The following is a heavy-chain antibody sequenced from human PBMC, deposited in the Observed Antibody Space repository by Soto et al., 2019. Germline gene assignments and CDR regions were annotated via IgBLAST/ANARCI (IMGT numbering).Heavy chain of an antibody. Sequence: QVQLVESGGRVVQPGRSLRLSCAASGFTFSSYGMHWVRQAPGKGLEWVAVISYDGSNKYYADSVKGRFTISRDNSKNTLYLQMNSLRSEDTAVYYCAKGTTVTPYYYYGMDVWGQGTTVTVSS. CDR2: ISYDGSNK. D-gene: IGHD4-4*01. CDR3: AKGTTVTPYYYYGMDV. V-gene: IGHV3-30*18. CDR1: GFTFSSYG. J-gene: IGHJ6*02.